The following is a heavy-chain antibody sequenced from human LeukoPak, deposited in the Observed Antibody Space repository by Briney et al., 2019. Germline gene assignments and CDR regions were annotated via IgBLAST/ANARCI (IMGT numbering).Heavy chain of an antibody. CDR1: GFTFSNFA. CDR2: IGGSDGTT. D-gene: IGHD6-19*01. V-gene: IGHV3-23*01. Sequence: SGGSLRLSCAASGFTFSNFAISWVRQAPGKGLEWVSAIGGSDGTTYYADSVKGRFTISRDNSKNTLYLQMNSLRAEDTAVYYCAKGVSGWPYYFDFWGQGTLVTVSS. CDR3: AKGVSGWPYYFDF. J-gene: IGHJ4*02.